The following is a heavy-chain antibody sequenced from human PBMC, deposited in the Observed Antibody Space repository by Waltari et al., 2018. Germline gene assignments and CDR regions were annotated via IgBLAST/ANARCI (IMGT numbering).Heavy chain of an antibody. V-gene: IGHV4-39*01. CDR2: IYYSGST. D-gene: IGHD6-13*01. J-gene: IGHJ4*02. CDR1: GGSISSSSYY. Sequence: QLQLQESGPGLVKPSETLSLTCTVPGGSISSSSYYWGWIRRPPGKGLEWIGSIYYSGSTYYNPSLKSRVTISVDTSKNQFSLKLSSVTAADTAVYYCARPRDSSSWDYFDYWGQGTLVTVSS. CDR3: ARPRDSSSWDYFDY.